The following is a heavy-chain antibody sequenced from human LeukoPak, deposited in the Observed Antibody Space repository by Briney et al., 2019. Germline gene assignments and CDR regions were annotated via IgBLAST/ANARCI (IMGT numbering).Heavy chain of an antibody. V-gene: IGHV3-23*01. D-gene: IGHD1-26*01. CDR2: ISGSGGST. CDR1: GFTFSSYA. J-gene: IGHJ4*02. Sequence: GGSLRLSCAASGFTFSSYAMSWVRQAPGKGLEWVSAISGSGGSTYYADSVKGRFTISRDNSKNTLYLQMNSLRAEDTAVYYCAKDLPTREGAISSMDDYWGQGTLVTVSS. CDR3: AKDLPTREGAISSMDDY.